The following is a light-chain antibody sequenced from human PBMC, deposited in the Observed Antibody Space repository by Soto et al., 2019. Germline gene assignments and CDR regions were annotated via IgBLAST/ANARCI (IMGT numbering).Light chain of an antibody. CDR2: DDD. V-gene: IGLV1-51*01. J-gene: IGLJ1*01. CDR1: SSNIGGNS. Sequence: QSVMTQPPSVSAAPGQRVTISCSGSSSNIGGNSVSWYQQLPGTAPKLLIYDDDKRPSGIPDRFSGSKSGTSATLGITGFQTGDEADYYCGSWDSSLSAYVFGTGTRSPS. CDR3: GSWDSSLSAYV.